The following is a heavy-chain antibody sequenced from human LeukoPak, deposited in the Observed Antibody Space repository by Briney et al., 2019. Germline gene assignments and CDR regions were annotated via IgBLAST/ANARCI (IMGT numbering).Heavy chain of an antibody. V-gene: IGHV1-18*01. CDR3: ARAFDYDSSGEDYYYYYIDV. Sequence: ASVKVSCKASGYTFTSYGISWVRQAPGQGLEWMGWISAYNGNTNYAQKLQGRVTMTTDTSTSTAYMELSSLRSEDTAVYYCARAFDYDSSGEDYYYYYIDVWGKGTTVTVSS. D-gene: IGHD3-22*01. CDR2: ISAYNGNT. J-gene: IGHJ6*03. CDR1: GYTFTSYG.